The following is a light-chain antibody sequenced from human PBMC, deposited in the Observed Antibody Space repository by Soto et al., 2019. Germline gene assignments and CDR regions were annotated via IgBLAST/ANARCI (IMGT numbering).Light chain of an antibody. Sequence: DIQMTQSPSTLSGSVGDRVTINCRASQTISSWLAWYQQKPGKATQLLIYKASTLKSGVPSRFSGSGSGTEFTLTISSLQPEDFATYDCHHYNGYSEAFGQGTKVERK. CDR3: HHYNGYSEA. CDR1: QTISSW. CDR2: KAS. J-gene: IGKJ1*01. V-gene: IGKV1-5*03.